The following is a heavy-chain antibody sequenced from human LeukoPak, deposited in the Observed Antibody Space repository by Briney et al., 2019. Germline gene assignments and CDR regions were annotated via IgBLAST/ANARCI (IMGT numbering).Heavy chain of an antibody. CDR1: GFTFSSYW. J-gene: IGHJ4*02. D-gene: IGHD2-2*01. CDR3: ARGALLKYQLAIDY. Sequence: PGGSLRLSCAASGFTFSSYWMTWVRQAPGKGLEWGADINQDGSETYYVDSVKGRFTISRDNAESSLYLQMNSLRAEDTAMYYCARGALLKYQLAIDYWGLGTLVTVSS. V-gene: IGHV3-7*05. CDR2: INQDGSET.